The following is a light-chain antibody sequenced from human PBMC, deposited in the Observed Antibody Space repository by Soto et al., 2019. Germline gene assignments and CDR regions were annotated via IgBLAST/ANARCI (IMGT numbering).Light chain of an antibody. CDR3: QQYDKSLPPVT. Sequence: DIILTQSPAIVSVSPGERATLSCRASRSVSTNLAWYQHKHGQAPRLLIYGASTRVTDIPARFSGSGSGTDFTLTINYLKSEDSGVYYCQQYDKSLPPVTFGGGTKVEI. CDR1: RSVSTN. CDR2: GAS. V-gene: IGKV3-15*01. J-gene: IGKJ4*01.